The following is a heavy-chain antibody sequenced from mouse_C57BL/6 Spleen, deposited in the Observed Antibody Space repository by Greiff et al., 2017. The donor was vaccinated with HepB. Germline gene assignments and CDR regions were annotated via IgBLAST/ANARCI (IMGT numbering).Heavy chain of an antibody. D-gene: IGHD4-1*01. Sequence: EVQRVESGGGLVKPGGSLKLSCAASGFTFSDYGMHWVRQAPEKGLEWVAYISSGSSTIYYADTVKGRFTISRDNAKNTLFLQMTSLRSEDTAMYYCARSKGLTGTYWYFDVWGTGTTVTVSS. CDR2: ISSGSSTI. V-gene: IGHV5-17*01. CDR1: GFTFSDYG. J-gene: IGHJ1*03. CDR3: ARSKGLTGTYWYFDV.